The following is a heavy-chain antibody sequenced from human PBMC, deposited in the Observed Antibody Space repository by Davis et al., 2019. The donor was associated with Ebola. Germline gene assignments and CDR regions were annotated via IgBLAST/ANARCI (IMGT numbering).Heavy chain of an antibody. Sequence: SVKVSCKASGGTFSSYAISWVRQAPGQGLEWMGGIIPIFGTANYAQKFQGRVTITADESTSTAYMELSSLRSEDTAVYYCARVSKRITIFGVVIGSADYYYMDVWGKGTTVTVSS. V-gene: IGHV1-69*13. CDR2: IIPIFGTA. CDR1: GGTFSSYA. CDR3: ARVSKRITIFGVVIGSADYYYMDV. D-gene: IGHD3-3*01. J-gene: IGHJ6*03.